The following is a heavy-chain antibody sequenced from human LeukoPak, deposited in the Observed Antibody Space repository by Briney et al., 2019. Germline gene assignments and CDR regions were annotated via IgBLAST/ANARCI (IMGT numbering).Heavy chain of an antibody. CDR3: ARFAFSSSLDY. D-gene: IGHD6-13*01. CDR1: GYRLTNNW. J-gene: IGHJ4*02. V-gene: IGHV5-51*01. CDR2: IYPGYSDT. Sequence: GESLKISCQVSGYRLTNNWISWVRQVPGKGLEWMGIIYPGYSDTRYSPSFQGQVTFSVDTSTSTVYLQWSSLKASDTAIYYCARFAFSSSLDYWGQGTLVTGSS.